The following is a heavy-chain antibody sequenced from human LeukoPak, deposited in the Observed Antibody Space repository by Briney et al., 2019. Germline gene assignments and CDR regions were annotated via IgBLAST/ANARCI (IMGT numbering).Heavy chain of an antibody. D-gene: IGHD5-12*01. CDR2: MNPRSGNG. CDR1: GYTFNRND. Sequence: ASVTVSCKASGYTFNRNDINWVRHATGQGLEWMGWMNPRSGNGASAQSFQGRVTLTRDTSINTVYMELSGLRSDDTGVYYCARGDTTTDAFDKWGQGTMVTVSS. V-gene: IGHV1-8*01. J-gene: IGHJ3*02. CDR3: ARGDTTTDAFDK.